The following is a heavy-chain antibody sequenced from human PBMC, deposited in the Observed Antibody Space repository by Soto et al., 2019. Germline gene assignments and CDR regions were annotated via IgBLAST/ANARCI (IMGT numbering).Heavy chain of an antibody. J-gene: IGHJ5*02. CDR2: IGTLSDT. D-gene: IGHD3-10*01. V-gene: IGHV3-13*01. CDR1: GFTFSTFD. CDR3: ARGRSFSYASTPPPMFDP. Sequence: GGSLRLSCAGSGFTFSTFDIHWVRQAPGKGLEWVSGIGTLSDTFYAASVQGRFTISRQNTKNSVYLQMNSLRAGDTAFYYCARGRSFSYASTPPPMFDPWGEGTLVTVSS.